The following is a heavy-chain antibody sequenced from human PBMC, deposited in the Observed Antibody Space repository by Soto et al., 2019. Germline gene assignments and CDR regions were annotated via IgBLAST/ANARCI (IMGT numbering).Heavy chain of an antibody. V-gene: IGHV4-39*01. Sequence: PSETLSLTCTVSGDSMSNTIYYWGWLRQSPGTGLEWIGSIFYSGSTYYNPSLKSRVAISLDTSKNQFSLKLTSVTAADTALYYCARHCGPGNLPCNWFGPWGQGTLVTVSS. CDR2: IFYSGST. J-gene: IGHJ5*02. CDR3: ARHCGPGNLPCNWFGP. D-gene: IGHD3-10*01. CDR1: GDSMSNTIYY.